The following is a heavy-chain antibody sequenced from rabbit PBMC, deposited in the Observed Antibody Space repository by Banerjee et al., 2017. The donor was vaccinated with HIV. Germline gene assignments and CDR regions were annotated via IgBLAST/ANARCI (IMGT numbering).Heavy chain of an antibody. J-gene: IGHJ2*01. CDR3: ARSIYDDTAAFDP. CDR1: GFTISSSYW. V-gene: IGHV1S45*01. CDR2: IDAGSSGDT. D-gene: IGHD1-1*01. Sequence: QEQLVESGGGLVQPEGSLTLTCTVSGFTISSSYWICWVRQAPGKGLEWIACIDAGSSGDTYYASWAKGRFTISKTSSTTVTLQMTSLTAADTATYFCARSIYDDTAAFDPWGPGTLVTVS.